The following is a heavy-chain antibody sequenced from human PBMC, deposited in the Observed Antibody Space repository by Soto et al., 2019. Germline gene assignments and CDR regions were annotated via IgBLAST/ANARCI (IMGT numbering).Heavy chain of an antibody. CDR3: SMVDVYVTPNPQDV. D-gene: IGHD3-16*01. CDR1: GYTFTRYG. J-gene: IGHJ6*02. V-gene: IGHV1-18*01. Sequence: QVQLVQSGAEVKNPGASVKVSCKASGYTFTRYGIGWARQAPGQGLEWMGWISTYNGNTNYAQNVQGRVTLTTDTSTCTAYVELRSLRSNYPAIYYCSMVDVYVTPNPQDVWGQGTTVIVSS. CDR2: ISTYNGNT.